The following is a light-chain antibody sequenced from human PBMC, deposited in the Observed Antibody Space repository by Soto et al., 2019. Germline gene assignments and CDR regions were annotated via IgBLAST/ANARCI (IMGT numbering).Light chain of an antibody. Sequence: DIQMTQSPSTLSGSVGDRVTITCRASQSISYWLAWYQQKPGNAHKLLIYAAYSLESGVQSRFSGSGSGTEFTLTIRSLQPDDSASYYCKQYNSYSKTFGQGTKVDI. CDR1: QSISYW. J-gene: IGKJ1*01. V-gene: IGKV1-5*01. CDR3: KQYNSYSKT. CDR2: AAY.